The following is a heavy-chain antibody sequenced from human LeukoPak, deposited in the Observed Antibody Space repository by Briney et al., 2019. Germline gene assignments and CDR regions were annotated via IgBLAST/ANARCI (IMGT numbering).Heavy chain of an antibody. CDR3: ARNMDDFWSGSNDAFDI. Sequence: GGSLRLSCAASGFTVSSNYMSWVRQASGKGLEWVSFIYSGGITYYADSVKGRFTLSRDNSKNTLYLQMNSLRAEDTAVYYCARNMDDFWSGSNDAFDIWGQGTMVTVSS. CDR1: GFTVSSNY. V-gene: IGHV3-66*01. CDR2: IYSGGIT. J-gene: IGHJ3*02. D-gene: IGHD3-3*01.